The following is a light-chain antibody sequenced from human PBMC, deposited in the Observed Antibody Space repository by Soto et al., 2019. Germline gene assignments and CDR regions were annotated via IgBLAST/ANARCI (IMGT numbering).Light chain of an antibody. Sequence: QSALTQPASVSGSPGQSITISCTGPSSDVGAYNYVSWFQQHPGKAPKLMIYDVSNRPSGVSNRFSGSKSGNTASLTISGLQAEDEADYYCCSYTTSSTYVLGIGTKVTVL. CDR1: SSDVGAYNY. J-gene: IGLJ1*01. CDR3: CSYTTSSTYV. CDR2: DVS. V-gene: IGLV2-14*01.